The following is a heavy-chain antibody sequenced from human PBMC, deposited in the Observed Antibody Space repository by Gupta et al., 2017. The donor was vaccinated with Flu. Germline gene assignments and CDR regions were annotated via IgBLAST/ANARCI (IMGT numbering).Heavy chain of an antibody. CDR2: YSGSVDKT. Sequence: EVQLLESGGGLVQPGASLRLSCAASGFTFSSYAVSWVRHTPGKGLEWVSAYSGSVDKTYYADSGKGRFAISRDTSKNTLYLQMNSLRAEDTAVYYCAKDLYTGPGALDDGGQGAMVTVSS. D-gene: IGHD4/OR15-4a*01. V-gene: IGHV3-23*01. J-gene: IGHJ4*02. CDR1: GFTFSSYA. CDR3: AKDLYTGPGALDD.